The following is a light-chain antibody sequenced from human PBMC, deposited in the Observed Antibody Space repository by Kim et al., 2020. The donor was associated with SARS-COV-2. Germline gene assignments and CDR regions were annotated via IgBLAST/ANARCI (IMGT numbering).Light chain of an antibody. CDR3: MQALQTPNT. CDR2: LAS. V-gene: IGKV2-28*01. Sequence: EIVMTQSPLSLPVTPGESASISCRSSQSLLHSNGYDYLDWYLQKPGQSPQLLMYLASNRASGVPDRFSGSGSGADFTLKISRVEAEDVGVYYCMQALQTPNTFGQGTKLEI. J-gene: IGKJ2*01. CDR1: QSLLHSNGYDY.